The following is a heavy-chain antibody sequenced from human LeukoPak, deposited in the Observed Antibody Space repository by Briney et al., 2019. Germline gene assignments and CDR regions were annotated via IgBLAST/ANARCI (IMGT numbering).Heavy chain of an antibody. V-gene: IGHV4-59*08. J-gene: IGHJ3*02. CDR2: IYNNGDT. CDR3: AKNSGSYFRVAFDI. CDR1: GVSISTYH. Sequence: PSETLSLTCTVSGVSISTYHWSWLRQPPGKRLEWIGYIYNNGDTNYNPSLKSRVPILVDTSKNQFSLKLSSVTAADTAVYYCAKNSGSYFRVAFDIWGQGTMVTVSS. D-gene: IGHD1-26*01.